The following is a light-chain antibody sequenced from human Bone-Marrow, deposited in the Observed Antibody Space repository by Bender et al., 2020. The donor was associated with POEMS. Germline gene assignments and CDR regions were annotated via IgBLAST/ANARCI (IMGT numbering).Light chain of an antibody. Sequence: QSALTQPASVSGSPGQSITISCSGLSNDVWSNRLVSWYQQYPGKAPKLMIYEVSKRPSGVSSRFSGSKYANTASLTISGRQAEDEAYYYCCSYANDKVFGGGTKLTVL. CDR2: EVS. CDR1: SNDVWSNRL. V-gene: IGLV2-23*02. J-gene: IGLJ2*01. CDR3: CSYANDKV.